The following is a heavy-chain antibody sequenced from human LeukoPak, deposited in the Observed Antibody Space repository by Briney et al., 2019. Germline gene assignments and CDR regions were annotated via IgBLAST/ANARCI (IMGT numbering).Heavy chain of an antibody. CDR2: INHSGST. Sequence: SETLSLTCAVYGGSFSGYYWSWIRQPPGKGLEWIGEINHSGSTNYDPSLKSRVTISVDTSKNQFSLKLSSVTAADTAVYYCARGRLDVWGKGTTVTVSS. CDR3: ARGRLDV. CDR1: GGSFSGYY. J-gene: IGHJ6*04. V-gene: IGHV4-34*01.